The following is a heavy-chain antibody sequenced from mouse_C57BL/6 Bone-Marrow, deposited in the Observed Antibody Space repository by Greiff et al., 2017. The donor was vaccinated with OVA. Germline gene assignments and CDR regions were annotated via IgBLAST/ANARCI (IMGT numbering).Heavy chain of an antibody. Sequence: QVQLQQPGAELVMPGASVKLSCKASGYTFTSYWMHWVKQRPGHGLEWIGEIDPSDSYTNYNQKFKGKSTLTVDKSSSTAYMQLSSLTAEDSAVYYCARRTTAAMDYWGQGTSVTVSS. CDR1: GYTFTSYW. D-gene: IGHD1-2*01. CDR3: ARRTTAAMDY. V-gene: IGHV1-69*01. J-gene: IGHJ4*01. CDR2: IDPSDSYT.